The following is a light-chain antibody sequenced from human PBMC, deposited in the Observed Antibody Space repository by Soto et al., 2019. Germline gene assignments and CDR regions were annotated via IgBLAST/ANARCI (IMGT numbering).Light chain of an antibody. Sequence: EIVLTHSPATLSLSAGERATLSCRASHSGRNYLAWYQQKPGQAPRLLIYDATNWATGIPARFSASGSGTDFTLTITSLEPEDFAVYYWQHHSNWPPCAFVEGTKLDSK. CDR3: QHHSNWPPCA. CDR1: HSGRNY. V-gene: IGKV3-11*01. CDR2: DAT. J-gene: IGKJ2*02.